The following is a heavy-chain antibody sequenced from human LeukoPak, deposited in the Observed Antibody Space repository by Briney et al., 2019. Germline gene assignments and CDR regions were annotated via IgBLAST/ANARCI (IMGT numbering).Heavy chain of an antibody. CDR2: ISYDGSNK. J-gene: IGHJ4*02. Sequence: PGRSLRLSCAASGFTFSSYAMHWVRQAPGKGLEWVAVISYDGSNKYYADSVKGRFTISRDNSKNTLYLQMNSLRAEDAAVYYCARSGSLTAGAFDYWGQGTLVTVSS. CDR1: GFTFSSYA. CDR3: ARSGSLTAGAFDY. D-gene: IGHD1-14*01. V-gene: IGHV3-30*04.